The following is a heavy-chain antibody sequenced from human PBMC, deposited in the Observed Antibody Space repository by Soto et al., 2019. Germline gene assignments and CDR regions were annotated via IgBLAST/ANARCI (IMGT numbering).Heavy chain of an antibody. Sequence: EVQLVESGGGLVQPGGSLRLSCAASGFTVSSNYMSWVRQAPGKGLEWVSVIYSDGSTYYADSVKGRFTISSDNSKDTLYLQMTSLRAEDTAVYYCAQSGSYYNRNGYWGQGTLGTVSS. CDR1: GFTVSSNY. CDR2: IYSDGST. J-gene: IGHJ4*02. D-gene: IGHD3-10*01. V-gene: IGHV3-66*01. CDR3: AQSGSYYNRNGY.